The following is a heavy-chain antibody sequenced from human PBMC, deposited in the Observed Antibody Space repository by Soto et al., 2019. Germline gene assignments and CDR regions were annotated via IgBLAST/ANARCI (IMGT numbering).Heavy chain of an antibody. CDR3: ARGRYPYGFDS. Sequence: PSETLSLTCTVSGHSISSSNYYWGWIRQPPGKGLEWIGSIFYSGFTYDNPSLKSRVTMSVDRSKSQFSLRLNSVTAADTAVYFCARGRYPYGFDSWGQGNLVTVSS. V-gene: IGHV4-39*01. D-gene: IGHD3-10*01. CDR2: IFYSGFT. J-gene: IGHJ4*02. CDR1: GHSISSSNYY.